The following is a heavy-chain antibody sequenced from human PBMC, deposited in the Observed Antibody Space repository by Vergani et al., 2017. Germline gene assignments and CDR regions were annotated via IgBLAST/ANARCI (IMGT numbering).Heavy chain of an antibody. D-gene: IGHD2-15*01. CDR3: TRHWAVVAANNWFDP. J-gene: IGHJ5*02. CDR2: IYSTGST. Sequence: QVQLQESGPGLLKPSETLSLTCTVSGYSISSGYYWGWIRQPPGKGLEWIGYIYSTGSTNYNPSLNSRVTMSVDTSKNQFSLKLSSVTAADTAVYYCTRHWAVVAANNWFDPWGQGTLVTVSS. V-gene: IGHV4-38-2*02. CDR1: GYSISSGYY.